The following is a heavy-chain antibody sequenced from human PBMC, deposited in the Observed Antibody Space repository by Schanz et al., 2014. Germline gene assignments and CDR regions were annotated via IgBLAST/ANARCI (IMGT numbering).Heavy chain of an antibody. J-gene: IGHJ3*02. V-gene: IGHV4-31*03. CDR2: VLYSGST. CDR3: ARDRGHGDLPGDI. Sequence: QVQLQESGPGLVKPSQTLSLTCTVSGGSVSSGGDYWSWIRQFPGKGLELIGYVLYSGSTYYNPSLKSRVTISVDTSKNQFSLNLSSATAADTAVYYCARDRGHGDLPGDIWGQGTMVTISS. CDR1: GGSVSSGGDY. D-gene: IGHD4-17*01.